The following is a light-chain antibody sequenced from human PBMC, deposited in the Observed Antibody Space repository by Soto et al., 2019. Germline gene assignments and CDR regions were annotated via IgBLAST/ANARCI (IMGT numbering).Light chain of an antibody. Sequence: DIQMTQSPSTLSASVGDRVTITCRASQSISTWLAWYQQKPGKAPKLLIYDASSLQSGVPSRFSGHGSGTDFTLTITSLQPDDFANYYCQHYNSYTTFGQGTKVDIK. V-gene: IGKV1-5*01. J-gene: IGKJ2*01. CDR2: DAS. CDR1: QSISTW. CDR3: QHYNSYTT.